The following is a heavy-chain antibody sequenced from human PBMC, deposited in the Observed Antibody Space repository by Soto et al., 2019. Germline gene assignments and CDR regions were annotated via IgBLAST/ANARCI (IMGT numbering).Heavy chain of an antibody. CDR2: INHSGST. CDR1: GGSFSGYY. D-gene: IGHD3-3*01. V-gene: IGHV4-34*01. Sequence: PSETLSLTCAVYGGSFSGYYWSWIRQPPGKGLEWIGEINHSGSTNYNPSLKSRVTISVDTSKNQFSLKLSSVPAADTAVYYWASSSNFWGGYSPYYYYWDVWGKGTTVPVSS. CDR3: ASSSNFWGGYSPYYYYWDV. J-gene: IGHJ6*03.